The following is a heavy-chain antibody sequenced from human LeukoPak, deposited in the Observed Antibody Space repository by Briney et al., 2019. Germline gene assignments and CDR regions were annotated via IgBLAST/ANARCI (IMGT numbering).Heavy chain of an antibody. V-gene: IGHV3-23*01. CDR2: ISGSGGST. CDR3: AKGAAAATVRALYYYGMDV. D-gene: IGHD6-13*01. Sequence: GGSLRLSCAASGFAFSSYAMSWVRQAPGKGLEWVSAISGSGGSTYYADSVKGRFTISRDNSKNTLYLQMNSLRAEDTAVYYCAKGAAAATVRALYYYGMDVWGQGTTVTVSS. CDR1: GFAFSSYA. J-gene: IGHJ6*02.